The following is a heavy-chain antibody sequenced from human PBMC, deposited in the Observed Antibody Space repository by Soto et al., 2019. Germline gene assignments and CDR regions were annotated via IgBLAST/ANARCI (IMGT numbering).Heavy chain of an antibody. D-gene: IGHD3-9*01. CDR1: GGSISSSSYY. CDR2: IYYSGST. J-gene: IGHJ6*02. V-gene: IGHV4-39*01. Sequence: KPSETLSLTCTVSGGSISSSSYYWGWIRQPPGKGLEWIGSIYYSGSTYYTPSLKSRVTISVDTSKNQFSLKLSSVTAADTAVYYCATLTGSENYYYYYGMDVWGQGTTVTVSS. CDR3: ATLTGSENYYYYYGMDV.